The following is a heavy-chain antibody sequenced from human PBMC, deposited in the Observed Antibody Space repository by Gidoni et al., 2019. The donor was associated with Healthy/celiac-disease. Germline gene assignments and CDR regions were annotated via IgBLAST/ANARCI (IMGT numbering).Heavy chain of an antibody. CDR2: IYWNDDK. J-gene: IGHJ4*02. CDR3: AHIWRICSGGSCYEYYFDY. D-gene: IGHD2-15*01. V-gene: IGHV2-5*01. Sequence: QITLKESGPTLVKPTQTLTLTCTFSGFSLSTSGVAVGWIRQRPGKALEWLALIYWNDDKRYSPSLKSRLTITKDTSKNQVVLTMTNMDPVDTATYYCAHIWRICSGGSCYEYYFDYWGQGTLVTVSS. CDR1: GFSLSTSGVA.